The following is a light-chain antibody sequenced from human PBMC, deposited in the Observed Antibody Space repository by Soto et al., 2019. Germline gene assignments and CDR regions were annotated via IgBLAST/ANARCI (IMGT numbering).Light chain of an antibody. CDR2: DAS. J-gene: IGKJ4*01. Sequence: EIVLTQSPATLSLSPGERVTLSCRASQSVSSYFAWYQQKPGQAPRLLIYDASTRAAGIPARFSGSGSGTDFTLTISSLGPDDFAVYYCQQRSDWPLTFGGGTKLEIK. CDR3: QQRSDWPLT. CDR1: QSVSSY. V-gene: IGKV3-11*01.